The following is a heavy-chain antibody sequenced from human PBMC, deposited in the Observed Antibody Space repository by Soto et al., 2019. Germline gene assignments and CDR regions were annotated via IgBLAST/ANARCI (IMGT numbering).Heavy chain of an antibody. V-gene: IGHV4-59*01. Sequence: PSETLSLTCTVSGGSISSYYWSWIRQPPGKGLEWIGYIYYSGSTNYNPPLKSRVTISVDTSKNQFSLKLSSVTAADTAVYYCARVGRLWFGELLYYYYYMDVWGKGTTVTVSS. CDR3: ARVGRLWFGELLYYYYYMDV. CDR2: IYYSGST. D-gene: IGHD3-10*01. CDR1: GGSISSYY. J-gene: IGHJ6*03.